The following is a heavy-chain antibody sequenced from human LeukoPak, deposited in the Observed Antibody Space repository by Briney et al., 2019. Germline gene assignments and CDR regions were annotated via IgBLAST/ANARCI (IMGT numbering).Heavy chain of an antibody. CDR3: ARPTEMATIDAFDI. V-gene: IGHV3-43*01. CDR1: GFTFADYT. D-gene: IGHD5-24*01. J-gene: IGHJ3*02. Sequence: GGSLRLSCAASGFTFADYTMHWVRHAPGRSLEWVSLITWDGGSTYYADSVRGRFTISRDNSKNSLYLQMNSLKTEDTALYYCARPTEMATIDAFDIWGQGTMVTVSS. CDR2: ITWDGGST.